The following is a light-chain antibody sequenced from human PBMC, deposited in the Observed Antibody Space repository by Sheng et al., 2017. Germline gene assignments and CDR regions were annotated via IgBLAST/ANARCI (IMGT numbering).Light chain of an antibody. CDR3: QQYNKWPLIT. Sequence: EIVMTQSPGTLSVSPGERVSLSCRASESVRNNLAWYQHKPGQPPRLLIFDASTRATGVPATFSASGSETEFTLTISSLQSEDFALYYCQQYNKWPLITFGQGTRLEIK. V-gene: IGKV3-15*01. J-gene: IGKJ5*01. CDR1: ESVRNN. CDR2: DAS.